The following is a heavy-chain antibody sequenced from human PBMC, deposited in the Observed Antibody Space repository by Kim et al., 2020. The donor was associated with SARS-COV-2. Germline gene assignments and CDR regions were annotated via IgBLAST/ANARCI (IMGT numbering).Heavy chain of an antibody. CDR3: AKEAYGDYVWFDY. D-gene: IGHD4-17*01. Sequence: YAASVKGRFTISRDNSKNTLYLQMNSLRAEDTAVYYCAKEAYGDYVWFDYWGQGTLVTVSS. V-gene: IGHV3-23*01. J-gene: IGHJ4*02.